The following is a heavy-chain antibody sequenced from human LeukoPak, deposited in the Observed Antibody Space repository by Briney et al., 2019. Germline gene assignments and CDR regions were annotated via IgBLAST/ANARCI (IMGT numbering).Heavy chain of an antibody. CDR1: GGSISSYY. J-gene: IGHJ6*02. CDR2: IYYSGST. Sequence: SETLSLTCTVSGGSISSYYWSWIRQPPGKGLEWIGYIYYSGSTNYNPSLKSRVTISVDTSKNQFSLKLSSVTAADTAVYYCARHLYGSGSYYLQIYYYYGMDVWGQGTTVTVSS. V-gene: IGHV4-59*08. CDR3: ARHLYGSGSYYLQIYYYYGMDV. D-gene: IGHD3-10*01.